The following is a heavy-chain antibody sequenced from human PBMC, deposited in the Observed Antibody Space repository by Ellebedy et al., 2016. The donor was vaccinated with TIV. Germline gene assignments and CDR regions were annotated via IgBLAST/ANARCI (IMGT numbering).Heavy chain of an antibody. Sequence: GESLKISCAASGFTFSDYNINWIRQAPGEGLEWISCINSRGTFMYYADSVKGRFTISRDNAKNSLYLQMDSLRVEDTSVYYCAKEISAKSSNGWPLDYWGQGTLVTVSS. CDR2: INSRGTFM. V-gene: IGHV3-11*04. J-gene: IGHJ4*02. D-gene: IGHD6-19*01. CDR1: GFTFSDYN. CDR3: AKEISAKSSNGWPLDY.